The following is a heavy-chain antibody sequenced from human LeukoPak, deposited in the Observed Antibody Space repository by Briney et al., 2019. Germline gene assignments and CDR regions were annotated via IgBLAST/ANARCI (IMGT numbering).Heavy chain of an antibody. V-gene: IGHV1-8*03. D-gene: IGHD1-14*01. Sequence: ASVKVSCKASGYTFTSYGISWVRQAPGQGLEWMGWMNPNSGNTGYAQKFQGRVTITRNTSISTAYMELSSLRSEDTAVYYCAKDRTGAPAYYFDYWGQGTPVTVSS. CDR3: AKDRTGAPAYYFDY. CDR1: GYTFTSYG. CDR2: MNPNSGNT. J-gene: IGHJ4*02.